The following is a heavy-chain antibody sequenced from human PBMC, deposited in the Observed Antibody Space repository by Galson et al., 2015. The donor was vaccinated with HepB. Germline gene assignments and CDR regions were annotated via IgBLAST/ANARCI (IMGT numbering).Heavy chain of an antibody. J-gene: IGHJ4*02. V-gene: IGHV3-7*03. CDR3: ARSIAAPGDY. Sequence: SLRLSCAASGFTFNSYWMSWVRQAPGKGLEWVAHIKQDGSAKYYVDAVKGRFTISRDNAKNSLILQMNSLRAEDTAVYYCARSIAAPGDYWGQGTLVTVSS. CDR1: GFTFNSYW. D-gene: IGHD6-13*01. CDR2: IKQDGSAK.